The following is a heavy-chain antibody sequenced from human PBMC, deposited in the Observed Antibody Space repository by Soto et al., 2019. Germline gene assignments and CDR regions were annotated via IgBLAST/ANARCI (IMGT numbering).Heavy chain of an antibody. V-gene: IGHV3-23*01. CDR3: AKQRFRSHSSDAFVI. CDR1: GFTFSSYA. CDR2: ISGSGGSA. Sequence: GGSLRLSCAASGFTFSSYARSWVRQAPGKGLEWVSAISGSGGSAYYADSGKGRFTISRDNSKNTLCLQMNSLRAEDTAGYYCAKQRFRSHSSDAFVIWGPGTMVTVSS. D-gene: IGHD5-18*01. J-gene: IGHJ3*02.